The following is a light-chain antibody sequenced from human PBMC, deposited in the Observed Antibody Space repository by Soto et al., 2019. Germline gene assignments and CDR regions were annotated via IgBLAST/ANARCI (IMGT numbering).Light chain of an antibody. J-gene: IGKJ4*02. V-gene: IGKV3-20*01. CDR2: GAS. CDR3: HQYATSPLT. Sequence: EIVLRQSPGTLSLSPGESTTLSCRASQSVGRNFLAWYQQKPGRAPRLLIHGASNRATGIPDRFSGSGSETDFTLTISRLEAEDFAVYYCHQYATSPLTFGGGTKGEIK. CDR1: QSVGRNF.